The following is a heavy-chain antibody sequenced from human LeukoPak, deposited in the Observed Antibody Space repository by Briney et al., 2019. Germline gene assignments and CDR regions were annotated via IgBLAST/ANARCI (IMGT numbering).Heavy chain of an antibody. D-gene: IGHD6-13*01. Sequence: SETLSLTRAVYGGSFSGYYWSWIRQPPGKGLEWIGEINHSGSTNYNPSLKSRVTISVDTSKNQFSLKLSSVTAADTAVYYCARGLFGIAAAAPFDYWGQGTLVTVSS. CDR1: GGSFSGYY. V-gene: IGHV4-34*01. CDR2: INHSGST. J-gene: IGHJ4*02. CDR3: ARGLFGIAAAAPFDY.